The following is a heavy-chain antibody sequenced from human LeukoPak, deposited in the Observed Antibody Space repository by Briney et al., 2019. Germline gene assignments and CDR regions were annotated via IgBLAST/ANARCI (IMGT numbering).Heavy chain of an antibody. CDR2: FDPEDGET. CDR3: ARDQCSGGSCYLYYYYGMDV. CDR1: GYTLTELS. Sequence: ASVKVSCKVSGYTLTELSMHWVRQAPGKGLEWMGGFDPEDGETIYAQKYQGRVTITRDTSASTAYMELSSLRSEDTAVYYCARDQCSGGSCYLYYYYGMDVWGQGTTVTVSS. J-gene: IGHJ6*02. D-gene: IGHD2-15*01. V-gene: IGHV1-24*01.